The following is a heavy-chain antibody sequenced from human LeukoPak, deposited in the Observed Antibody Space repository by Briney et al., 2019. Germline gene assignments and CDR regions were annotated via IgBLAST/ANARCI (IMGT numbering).Heavy chain of an antibody. CDR3: ARDYGSGTYYFDY. Sequence: GGSLRLSCAASGFTFSSYSMNWVRQAPGKGLEWVSSISSSSSYIYYADSVKGRFTISRVNAKNSLYLQMNSLRAEDTAVYYCARDYGSGTYYFDYWGQGTLVTVSS. D-gene: IGHD3-10*01. J-gene: IGHJ4*02. CDR1: GFTFSSYS. V-gene: IGHV3-21*01. CDR2: ISSSSSYI.